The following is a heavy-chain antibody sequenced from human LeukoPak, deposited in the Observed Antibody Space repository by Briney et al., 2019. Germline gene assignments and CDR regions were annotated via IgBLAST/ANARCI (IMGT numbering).Heavy chain of an antibody. CDR3: ARAAMVNGDAFDI. Sequence: GGSLRLSCAASGFTFSSYSMNWVRQAPGKGLEWVSSISSSSSYIYYADSVKGRFTISRDNAKNSLCLQMNSLRAEDTAVYYCARAAMVNGDAFDIWGQGTMVTVSS. D-gene: IGHD5-18*01. CDR2: ISSSSSYI. J-gene: IGHJ3*02. CDR1: GFTFSSYS. V-gene: IGHV3-21*01.